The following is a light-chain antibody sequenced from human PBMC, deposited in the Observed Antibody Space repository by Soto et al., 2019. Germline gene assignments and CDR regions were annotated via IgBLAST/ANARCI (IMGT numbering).Light chain of an antibody. CDR1: SSDVESYNL. Sequence: QSVLTQPASVSVSPGQSITISCTGTSSDVESYNLVSWYQQHPGKAPKLMIYEVSKRPSGVSNRFSGSKSGNTASLTISGLQVGDEANFFCCSFAGSSPFVYFFGTGTKVTLL. CDR3: CSFAGSSPFVYF. V-gene: IGLV2-23*02. J-gene: IGLJ1*01. CDR2: EVS.